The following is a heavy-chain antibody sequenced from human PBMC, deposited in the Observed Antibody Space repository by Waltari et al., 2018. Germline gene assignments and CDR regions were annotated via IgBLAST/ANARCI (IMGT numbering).Heavy chain of an antibody. J-gene: IGHJ4*02. D-gene: IGHD6-19*01. CDR3: ASLISVPGLRPDY. CDR2: ISCHGVSI. CDR1: GYTIHDSA. V-gene: IGHV3-9*01. Sequence: EERLVESGGGLVQPGRSLRLSCTASGYTIHDSAMHWVRQVPGKGLGWGTGISCHGVSIDYADSVKGRFTISRDNRKNSLYLEMNDLTTDDTGLYYCASLISVPGLRPDYWCQGTNVIVS.